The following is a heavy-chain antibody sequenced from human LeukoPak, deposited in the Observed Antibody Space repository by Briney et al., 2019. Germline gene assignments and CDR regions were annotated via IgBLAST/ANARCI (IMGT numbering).Heavy chain of an antibody. Sequence: PGGSLRLSCAASGFTFSSYAMSWVPQAPGKGLEWGSGISGSGGSTYYADSVKGRFTISRDNAKNSLYLQMNSLRDEDTAVYYCARDGDSSGYYAAFDIWGQGTMVTVSS. CDR1: GFTFSSYA. V-gene: IGHV3-23*01. D-gene: IGHD3-22*01. CDR3: ARDGDSSGYYAAFDI. CDR2: ISGSGGST. J-gene: IGHJ3*02.